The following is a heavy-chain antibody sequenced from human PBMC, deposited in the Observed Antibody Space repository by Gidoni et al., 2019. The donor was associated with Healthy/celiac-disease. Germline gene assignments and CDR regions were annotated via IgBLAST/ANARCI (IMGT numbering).Heavy chain of an antibody. J-gene: IGHJ6*02. CDR3: ARDGYTVTLYYYGMDV. V-gene: IGHV3-48*02. CDR1: GFTFRSYS. D-gene: IGHD4-17*01. CDR2: ISSSSSTI. Sequence: EVQLVESGGGLVQPGGSLRLSCAASGFTFRSYSMNWVRQAPGKGLEWVSYISSSSSTIYYADSVKGRFTISRDNAKNSLYLQMNSLRDEDTAVYYCARDGYTVTLYYYGMDVWGQGTTVTVSS.